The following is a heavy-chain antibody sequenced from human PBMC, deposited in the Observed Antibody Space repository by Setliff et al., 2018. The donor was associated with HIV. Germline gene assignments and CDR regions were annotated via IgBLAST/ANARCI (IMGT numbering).Heavy chain of an antibody. V-gene: IGHV4-34*01. J-gene: IGHJ4*02. Sequence: SETLSLTCAVYGGSFSSYYWIWVRQPPGEGLEWIGNIYYSGSTYYNPSLQSRITISVDTSQNQFSLKVSSVTASDTAVYYCASQGRSGWLWGGFVSWGQGTLVTVSS. CDR3: ASQGRSGWLWGGFVS. CDR1: GGSFSSYY. D-gene: IGHD6-19*01. CDR2: IYYSGST.